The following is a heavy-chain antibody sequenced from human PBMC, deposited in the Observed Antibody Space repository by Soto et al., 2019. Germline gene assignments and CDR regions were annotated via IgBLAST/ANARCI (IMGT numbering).Heavy chain of an antibody. D-gene: IGHD7-27*01. V-gene: IGHV4-59*08. J-gene: IGHJ6*02. CDR2: IYYRGNT. CDR3: ARHSKKTGDFDYHYGMAF. CDR1: GGSMSPYY. Sequence: PSETLSLTCSVFGGSMSPYYWSWIRQSPGKGLEWIANIYYRGNTNYNPSLESRVTISIDTSKNQFSLKLNSLTAADTAVYYCARHSKKTGDFDYHYGMAFWGQGSTVTVSS.